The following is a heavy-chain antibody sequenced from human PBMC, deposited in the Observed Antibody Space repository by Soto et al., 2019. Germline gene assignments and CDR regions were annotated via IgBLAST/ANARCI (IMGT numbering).Heavy chain of an antibody. CDR2: ISGSSGNI. CDR3: AKGESTSSEPYYGMDV. J-gene: IGHJ6*02. Sequence: GGSLRLSCAASGFTFNDYGMSWVRQAPGKGLEWVSTISGSSGNIFYADFVKGRFTISRDNSRNTLYLQMNSLRVDDTAIYYCAKGESTSSEPYYGMDVWGQGTTVTVSS. D-gene: IGHD2-2*01. CDR1: GFTFNDYG. V-gene: IGHV3-23*01.